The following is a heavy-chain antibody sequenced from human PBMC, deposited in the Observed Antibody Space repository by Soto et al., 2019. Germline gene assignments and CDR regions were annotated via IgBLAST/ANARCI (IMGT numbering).Heavy chain of an antibody. Sequence: SETLSLTCEVSGYSIKSGYYWGLIRQPPGKGLEWIGNIYHSGTTYYKSSLKSRLSISVETSKNQFSLNLSSVTAADTAVYWCERAGRGGRYFDSWSAGTLATVFS. D-gene: IGHD3-16*01. CDR2: IYHSGTT. J-gene: IGHJ4*02. CDR1: GYSIKSGYY. CDR3: ERAGRGGRYFDS. V-gene: IGHV4-38-2*01.